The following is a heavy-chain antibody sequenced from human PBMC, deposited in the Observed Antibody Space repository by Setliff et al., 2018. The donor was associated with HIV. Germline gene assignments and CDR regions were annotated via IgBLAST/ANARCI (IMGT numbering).Heavy chain of an antibody. CDR2: INHSGST. Sequence: PSETLSLTCAVYGDSFSGSYWNWIRQPPGKGLEWIGEINHSGSTNYNPSLKSRVTISVDTSKNQFSLKLSSVTAADTAVYYCARDRLGRGGSGYSDWGQGTLVTVSS. J-gene: IGHJ4*02. V-gene: IGHV4-34*01. D-gene: IGHD3-22*01. CDR3: ARDRLGRGGSGYSD. CDR1: GDSFSGSY.